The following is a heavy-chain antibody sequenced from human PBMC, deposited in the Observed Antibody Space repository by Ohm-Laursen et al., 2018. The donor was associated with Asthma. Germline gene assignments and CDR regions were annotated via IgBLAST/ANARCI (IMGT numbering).Heavy chain of an antibody. V-gene: IGHV3-21*01. D-gene: IGHD1-26*01. CDR3: VRIGAEGELPGREYAVHH. J-gene: IGHJ1*01. Sequence: SLRLSCSASGYPFSRYSTHWVRQAPGKGLEWVASISTPSTFIYYADSVRGRFTTSRDNAKNSVYLQMNSLRAEETALYYCVRIGAEGELPGREYAVHHWGQGTLVTVSS. CDR1: GYPFSRYS. CDR2: ISTPSTFI.